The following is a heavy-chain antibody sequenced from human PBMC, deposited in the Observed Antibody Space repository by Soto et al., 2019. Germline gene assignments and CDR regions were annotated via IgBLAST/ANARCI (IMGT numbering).Heavy chain of an antibody. CDR1: GYSFTSNA. D-gene: IGHD3-16*02. CDR3: ARVWGSYQSPSGGAGFDP. CDR2: ISTYSGDP. V-gene: IGHV1-18*04. J-gene: IGHJ5*02. Sequence: QVQLVQSGAEVKKPGASVKVACKTSGYSFTSNAITWVRQAPGQGLEWRGWISTYSGDPNYAQKFHGRVTMTTDTSTTTAYMELRNLRSDDTDVYYFARVWGSYQSPSGGAGFDPWGQGTLVTVSS.